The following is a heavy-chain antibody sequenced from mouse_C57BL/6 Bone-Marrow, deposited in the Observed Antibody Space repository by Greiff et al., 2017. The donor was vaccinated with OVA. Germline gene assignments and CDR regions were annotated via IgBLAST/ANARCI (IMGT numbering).Heavy chain of an antibody. V-gene: IGHV5-4*03. CDR3: ARVRWLLRAMDY. CDR2: ISDGGSYT. D-gene: IGHD2-3*01. CDR1: GFTFSSYA. J-gene: IGHJ4*01. Sequence: DVKLVESGGGLVKPGGSLKLSCAASGFTFSSYAMSWVRQTPEKRLEWVATISDGGSYTYYPDNVKGRFTISRDNAKNNLYLQMSHLKSEDTAMYYCARVRWLLRAMDYWGQGTSVTVSS.